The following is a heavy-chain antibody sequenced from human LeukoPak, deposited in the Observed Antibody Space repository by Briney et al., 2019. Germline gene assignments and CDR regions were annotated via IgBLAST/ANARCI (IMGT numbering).Heavy chain of an antibody. CDR2: IYTSGST. D-gene: IGHD1-26*01. V-gene: IGHV4-4*07. CDR1: GGSISSYY. CDR3: ARDRLTGELRKNWFDP. Sequence: SETLSLTFTVSGGSISSYYWSWIRQPAGKGLEWIGRIYTSGSTNYNPSLKSRVTMSVDTSKNQFSLKLSSVTAADTAVYYCARDRLTGELRKNWFDPWGQGTLVTVSS. J-gene: IGHJ5*02.